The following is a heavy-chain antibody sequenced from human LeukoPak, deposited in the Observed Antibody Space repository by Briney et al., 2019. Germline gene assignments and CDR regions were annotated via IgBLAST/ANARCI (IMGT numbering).Heavy chain of an antibody. V-gene: IGHV4-4*02. CDR1: GDSINSLDL. Sequence: PSGTLSLTCTVPGDSINSLDLWSWVRQPPGKGLEWIGEMYLSGTTHSNPSVKSRVTISIDKSKNQFFLNLSSVTAADTAVYYCAGLVGRYSSGLYYYYFGYWGQGTLVTVSS. CDR2: MYLSGTT. J-gene: IGHJ4*02. D-gene: IGHD3-22*01. CDR3: AGLVGRYSSGLYYYYFGY.